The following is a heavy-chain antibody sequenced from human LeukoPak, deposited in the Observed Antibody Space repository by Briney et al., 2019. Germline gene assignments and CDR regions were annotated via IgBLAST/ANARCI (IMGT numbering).Heavy chain of an antibody. J-gene: IGHJ5*02. CDR2: INPNSGGT. V-gene: IGHV1-2*02. CDR1: GYTFTGYY. CDR3: ARVRGVRNWFDP. Sequence: GASVKVSCKASGYTFTGYYMHWVRQAPGQGLEWMGWINPNSGGTNYAQKFQGRVTMTRDTSVSTAYMELSRLRSDDTAVYYCARVRGVRNWFDPWGQGTLVTVSS.